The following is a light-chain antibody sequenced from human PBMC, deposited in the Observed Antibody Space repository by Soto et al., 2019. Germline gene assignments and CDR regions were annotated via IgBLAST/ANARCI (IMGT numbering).Light chain of an antibody. CDR3: QQLNFDSWP. CDR2: ASS. J-gene: IGKJ1*01. V-gene: IGKV1-9*01. CDR1: PGSSTS. Sequence: IQLTQSPSSLSASVGDRVTITCRASPGSSTSFAWYQHKPGKPPKLLIYASSTLHSGVPSRFRGSGPGTDVSLTITSLQPEHSATYYCQQLNFDSWPFGQGTKVEV.